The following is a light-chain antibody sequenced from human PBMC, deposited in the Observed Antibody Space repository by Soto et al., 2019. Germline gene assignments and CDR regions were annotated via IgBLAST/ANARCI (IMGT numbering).Light chain of an antibody. V-gene: IGKV3D-15*01. J-gene: IGKJ5*01. Sequence: EIVLKQSPAILSVSPGEGATLYCRASENVRTKVGWYQQKAGQAPRLLIYGAFNRAAGIPARFSGSGSGTDFTLTISSLEPEDSAVYYCQQRNIWPPVTFGQGTRLEI. CDR1: ENVRTK. CDR2: GAF. CDR3: QQRNIWPPVT.